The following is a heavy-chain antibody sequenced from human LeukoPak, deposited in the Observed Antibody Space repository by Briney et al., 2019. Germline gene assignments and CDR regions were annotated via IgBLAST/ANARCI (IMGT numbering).Heavy chain of an antibody. CDR2: ISSSGSTI. J-gene: IGHJ6*02. Sequence: GGSLRLSCAASGFTFSDYYMSWIRQAPGKGLEWVSYISSSGSTIYYADSAKGRFTISRDNAKNSLYLQMNSLRAEDTAVYYCARAGIVVVPAALDYGMDVWGQGTTVTVSS. V-gene: IGHV3-11*01. CDR1: GFTFSDYY. D-gene: IGHD2-2*01. CDR3: ARAGIVVVPAALDYGMDV.